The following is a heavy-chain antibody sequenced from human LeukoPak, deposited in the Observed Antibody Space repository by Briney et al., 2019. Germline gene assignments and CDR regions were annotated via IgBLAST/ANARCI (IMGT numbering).Heavy chain of an antibody. CDR3: ARSTYFGDY. D-gene: IGHD2/OR15-2a*01. Sequence: PGGSLRLSCAASGLIFSSYGMHCVRQAPGKGLEWVAVIWFDGSNKYYADSVKGRFTISRDNSKNMLYLQMNSLRAEDTAVFYCARSTYFGDYWGQGFLVTVSS. CDR2: IWFDGSNK. J-gene: IGHJ4*02. CDR1: GLIFSSYG. V-gene: IGHV3-33*01.